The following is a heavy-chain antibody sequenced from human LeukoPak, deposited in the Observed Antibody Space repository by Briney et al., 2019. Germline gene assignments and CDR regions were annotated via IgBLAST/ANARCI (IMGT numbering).Heavy chain of an antibody. CDR3: ARHADYGGNPWWYFDL. J-gene: IGHJ2*01. CDR1: GGSISSGGYY. V-gene: IGHV4-61*08. Sequence: SQTLSLTCTVSGGSISSGGYYWSWIRQPPGKGLEWIGYIYYSGSTNYNPSLKSRVTISVDTSKNQFSLKLSSVTAADTAVYYCARHADYGGNPWWYFDLWGRGTLVTVSS. CDR2: IYYSGST. D-gene: IGHD4-23*01.